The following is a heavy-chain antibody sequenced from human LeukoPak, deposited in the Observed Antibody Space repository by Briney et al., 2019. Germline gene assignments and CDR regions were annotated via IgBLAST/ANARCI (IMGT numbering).Heavy chain of an antibody. CDR2: IIPIFGTA. V-gene: IGHV1-69*13. Sequence: GASVKVSCKASGGTFSSYAISWVRRAPGQGLEWMGGIIPIFGTANYAQKFQGRVTTTADESTSTAYMELSSLRSEDTAVYYCARDSRHEGFDPWGQGTLVTVSS. CDR3: ARDSRHEGFDP. J-gene: IGHJ5*02. CDR1: GGTFSSYA.